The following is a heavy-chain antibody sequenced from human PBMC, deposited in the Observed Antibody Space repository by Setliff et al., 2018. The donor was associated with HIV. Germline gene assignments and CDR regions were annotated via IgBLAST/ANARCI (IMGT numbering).Heavy chain of an antibody. J-gene: IGHJ6*03. D-gene: IGHD1-1*01. CDR1: GFSISSGHY. Sequence: SETLSLTCAVSGFSISSGHYWGWIRQPPGKGLEWIGTIYHSGTTYDNPSPKSRPTISVDTPKNHFSLILSSVTAADTAVYYCARHGTYAAHYSYMDVWGKGTTVTVSS. CDR3: ARHGTYAAHYSYMDV. CDR2: IYHSGTT. V-gene: IGHV4-38-2*01.